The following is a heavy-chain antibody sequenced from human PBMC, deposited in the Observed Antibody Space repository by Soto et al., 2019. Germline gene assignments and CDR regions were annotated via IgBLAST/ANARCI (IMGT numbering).Heavy chain of an antibody. J-gene: IGHJ4*02. CDR3: AKDFSSGWYYFDY. D-gene: IGHD6-19*01. V-gene: IGHV3-43D*04. Sequence: EVQLVESGGVVVQPGGSLRLSCAGSGFTFDDYAMHWVRQAPGKGLEWVSLISWDGGSTYYADSVKGRFTISRDNSKNSLYLQMNSLRAEDTALYYCAKDFSSGWYYFDYWGQGTLVTVSS. CDR1: GFTFDDYA. CDR2: ISWDGGST.